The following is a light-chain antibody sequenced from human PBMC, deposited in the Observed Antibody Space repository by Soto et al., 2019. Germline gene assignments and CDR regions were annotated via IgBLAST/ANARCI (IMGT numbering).Light chain of an antibody. V-gene: IGLV1-40*01. CDR1: SSNIGAGYP. CDR3: QSYDSSLSGYV. CDR2: GNT. J-gene: IGLJ1*01. Sequence: QSVLTQPPSVSGAPGQRVTTSCTGSSSNIGAGYPVHWYQQLPGTAPKLLIHGNTNRPSGVPDRFSGSRSGLAITGLQAEDEADYYCQSYDSSLSGYVFGTGTKVTVL.